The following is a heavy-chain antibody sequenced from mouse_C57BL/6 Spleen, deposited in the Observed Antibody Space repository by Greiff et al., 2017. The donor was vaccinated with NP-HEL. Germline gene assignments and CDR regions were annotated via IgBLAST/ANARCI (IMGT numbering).Heavy chain of an antibody. CDR2: ILPGSGST. CDR1: GYTFTGYW. D-gene: IGHD4-1*01. V-gene: IGHV1-9*01. Sequence: QVQLQQSGAELMKPGASVKLSCKATGYTFTGYWIEWVKQRPGHGLEWIGEILPGSGSTNYNEKFKGKATFTADTSSNTAYMQLSSLTTEDSAIYDCARWGSHNWDLAWFAYWGQGTLVTVSA. CDR3: ARWGSHNWDLAWFAY. J-gene: IGHJ3*01.